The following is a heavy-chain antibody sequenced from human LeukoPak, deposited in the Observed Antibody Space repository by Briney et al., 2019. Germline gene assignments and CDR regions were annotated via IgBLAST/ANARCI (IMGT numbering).Heavy chain of an antibody. V-gene: IGHV4-34*01. Sequence: SETLSLTCTVSGGSISSYYWSWIRQPPGKGLGWIGEINHSGSTNYNPSLKSRVTISVDTSKNQFSLKLSSVTAADTAVYYCARFSPSGGSGSYAIDYWGQGTLVTVSS. D-gene: IGHD3-10*01. CDR3: ARFSPSGGSGSYAIDY. CDR2: INHSGST. J-gene: IGHJ4*02. CDR1: GGSISSYY.